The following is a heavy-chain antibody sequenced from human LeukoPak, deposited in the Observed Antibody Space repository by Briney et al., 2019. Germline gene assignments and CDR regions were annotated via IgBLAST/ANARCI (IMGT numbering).Heavy chain of an antibody. CDR2: IIPILGIA. V-gene: IGHV1-69*04. D-gene: IGHD3-10*01. CDR1: GGTFSSYA. J-gene: IGHJ4*02. Sequence: SVKVSCKASGGTFSSYAISWVRQAPGQGLEWMGRIIPILGIANYAQKFQGRVTITADKSTSTAYMELSSLRSEDTAVYYCAREPYGSGSYYYYFDYWGQGTLVTVSS. CDR3: AREPYGSGSYYYYFDY.